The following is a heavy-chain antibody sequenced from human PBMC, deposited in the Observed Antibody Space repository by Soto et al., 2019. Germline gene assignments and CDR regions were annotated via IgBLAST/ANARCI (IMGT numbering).Heavy chain of an antibody. Sequence: RGESVNIACPTSGFNLVTYLITCVRQKPGKGLEWMGRIDPADSYARYSPSFEGHVTMSVDRSINTAYLQWNSLRASDSAIYYCEKHIEDFYFGLDAWGQRTSVTVSS. J-gene: IGHJ6*02. CDR1: GFNLVTYL. CDR3: EKHIEDFYFGLDA. V-gene: IGHV5-10-1*01. CDR2: IDPADSYA. D-gene: IGHD5-12*01.